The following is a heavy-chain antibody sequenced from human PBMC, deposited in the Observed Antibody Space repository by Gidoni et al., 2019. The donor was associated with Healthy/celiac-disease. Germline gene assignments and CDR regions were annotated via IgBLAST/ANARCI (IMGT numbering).Heavy chain of an antibody. V-gene: IGHV4-38-2*02. J-gene: IGHJ5*02. Sequence: QVQLQESGPGLVKPSETLSLTCTVSGYSISSGYYWGWLRQPPGKGLEWIGSIYHSGSTYYNPSLKSRVTISVDTSKNQFSLKLSSVTAADTAVYYCARDITVIVVVISSYNWFDPWGQGTLVTVSS. CDR2: IYHSGST. CDR1: GYSISSGYY. CDR3: ARDITVIVVVISSYNWFDP. D-gene: IGHD3-22*01.